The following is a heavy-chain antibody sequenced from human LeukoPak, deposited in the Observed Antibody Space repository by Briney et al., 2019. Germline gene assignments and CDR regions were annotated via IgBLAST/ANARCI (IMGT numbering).Heavy chain of an antibody. CDR3: ARTLGRRIFGDYYMDV. CDR2: MNPNSGDT. Sequence: ASVKVSCKASGYTFTSYDINWVRQATGQGLEWMGWMNPNSGDTGYAQKFQGRVTITRNTSISTAYMELSSLRSEDTAVYYCARTLGRRIFGDYYMDVWGKGTTVTVSS. CDR1: GYTFTSYD. V-gene: IGHV1-8*03. D-gene: IGHD3-3*01. J-gene: IGHJ6*03.